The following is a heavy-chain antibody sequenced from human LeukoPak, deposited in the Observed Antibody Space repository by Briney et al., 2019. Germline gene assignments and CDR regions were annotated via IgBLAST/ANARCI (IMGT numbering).Heavy chain of an antibody. D-gene: IGHD1-14*01. Sequence: GGSLRLSCAASGFTFSDYGMHWVRQAPGKGLEWVAFIRLDGSYKYYADSVKGRFTISRDNSKNTVVLQMNSLRGEDTAVYYCARDWEGVAGEPLFDQWGQGTLVIVSS. CDR3: ARDWEGVAGEPLFDQ. V-gene: IGHV3-30*02. J-gene: IGHJ4*02. CDR1: GFTFSDYG. CDR2: IRLDGSYK.